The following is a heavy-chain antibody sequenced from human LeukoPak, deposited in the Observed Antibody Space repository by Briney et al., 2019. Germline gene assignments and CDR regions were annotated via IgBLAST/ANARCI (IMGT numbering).Heavy chain of an antibody. CDR3: ARDPGDSTSIDY. V-gene: IGHV3-30-3*01. CDR1: GFTFSSYA. Sequence: PGGSLRLSCAASGFTFSSYAMHWVRQAPGKGLEWVAVISYDGSNKYYADSVKGRFTISRDNSKNTLYLQMNSLRAEDTAVYYCARDPGDSTSIDYWGQGTLVTVSS. J-gene: IGHJ4*02. CDR2: ISYDGSNK. D-gene: IGHD7-27*01.